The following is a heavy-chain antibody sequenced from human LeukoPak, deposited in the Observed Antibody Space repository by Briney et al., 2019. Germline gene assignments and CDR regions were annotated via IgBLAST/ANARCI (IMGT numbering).Heavy chain of an antibody. D-gene: IGHD3-3*01. CDR1: GFTFSSYA. CDR3: AKAISPRLDYYYGMDV. Sequence: GGSLRLSCAASGFTFSSYAMSWVRQAPGKGLEWVSGISNSGGSTYYADSVKGRFTISRDNSKNRLYLQMNSLRADDTAVYYCAKAISPRLDYYYGMDVWGQGTTVTVSS. V-gene: IGHV3-23*01. J-gene: IGHJ6*02. CDR2: ISNSGGST.